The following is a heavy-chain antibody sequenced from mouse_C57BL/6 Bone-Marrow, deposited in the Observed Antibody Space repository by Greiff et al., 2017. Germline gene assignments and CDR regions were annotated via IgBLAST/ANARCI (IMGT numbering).Heavy chain of an antibody. CDR2: IYPRSGNT. CDR3: ASPQFITTVVGDYFDY. Sequence: VQLQQSGAELARPGASVKLSCKASGYTFTSYGISWVKQRTGQGLEWIGEIYPRSGNTYYNEKFKGKATLTADKSSSTAYMELRSLTSEDSAVYFCASPQFITTVVGDYFDYWGQGTTLTVSS. D-gene: IGHD1-1*01. J-gene: IGHJ2*01. CDR1: GYTFTSYG. V-gene: IGHV1-81*01.